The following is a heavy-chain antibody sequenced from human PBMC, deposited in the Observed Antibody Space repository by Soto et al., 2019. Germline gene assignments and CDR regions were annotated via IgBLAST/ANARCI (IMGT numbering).Heavy chain of an antibody. J-gene: IGHJ5*02. CDR2: IYWNDDK. D-gene: IGHD2-15*01. CDR1: GFSLSTSGVG. Sequence: SGPTLVNPTHTLTLTCTFSGFSLSTSGVGVGWIRKPPGKALEWLALIYWNDDKRYSPSLKSRLTITKDTSKNQVVLTMTNMDPVDTATYYCAHSSCSGGSCYSVGWFDPWGQGTLVTVSS. CDR3: AHSSCSGGSCYSVGWFDP. V-gene: IGHV2-5*01.